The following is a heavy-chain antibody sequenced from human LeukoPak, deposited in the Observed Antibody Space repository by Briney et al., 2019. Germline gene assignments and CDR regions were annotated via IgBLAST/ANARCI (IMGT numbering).Heavy chain of an antibody. D-gene: IGHD3-3*01. CDR1: GYSFTSNW. CDR2: IYPGDSDT. CDR3: ARSPDSIFGAFDY. V-gene: IGHV5-51*01. Sequence: GESLKIPCKGSGYSFTSNWIGWVRQMPGKGLEWMGIIYPGDSDTRYSPSFQGQVTISADKSISTAYLQWSSLKASDTAMYYCARSPDSIFGAFDYWGQGTLVTVSS. J-gene: IGHJ4*02.